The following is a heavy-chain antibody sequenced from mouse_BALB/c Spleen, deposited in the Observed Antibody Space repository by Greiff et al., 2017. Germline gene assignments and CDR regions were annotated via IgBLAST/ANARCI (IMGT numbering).Heavy chain of an antibody. D-gene: IGHD2-4*01. CDR1: GYAFSSSW. J-gene: IGHJ2*01. Sequence: VQLVESGPELVKPGASVKISCKASGYAFSSSWMNWVKQRPGQGLEWIGRIYPGDGDTNYNGKFKGKATLTADKSSSTAYMQLSSLTSVDSAVYFCARGDYDEGYYFDYWGQGTTLTVSS. V-gene: IGHV1-82*01. CDR2: IYPGDGDT. CDR3: ARGDYDEGYYFDY.